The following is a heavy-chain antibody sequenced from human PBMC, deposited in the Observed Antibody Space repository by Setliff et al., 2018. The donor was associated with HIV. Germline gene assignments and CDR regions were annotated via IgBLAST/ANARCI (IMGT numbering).Heavy chain of an antibody. CDR3: ARVGLAYSGDMDV. CDR1: GDSISSGSYY. D-gene: IGHD2-21*01. Sequence: SETLSLTCTVSGDSISSGSYYWSWIRQPAGKGLEWIGHVYTSGSTDYNPSLNSRLTISIETSRNQFSLRLNSVTAADTAVYFCARVGLAYSGDMDVWGKGTTVTVSS. V-gene: IGHV4-61*09. CDR2: VYTSGST. J-gene: IGHJ6*03.